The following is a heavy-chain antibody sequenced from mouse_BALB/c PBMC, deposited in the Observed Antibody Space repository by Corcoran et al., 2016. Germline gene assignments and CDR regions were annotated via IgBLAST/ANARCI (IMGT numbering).Heavy chain of an antibody. CDR1: GYSFTGYY. D-gene: IGHD2-2*01. J-gene: IGHJ3*01. V-gene: IGHV1-18*01. CDR3: ERGGYGGTWVAY. Sequence: EVQLQQSGPELVKPGASVKISCKASGYSFTGYYMHWVKQSHVKSLEWIGRINPYNGATSYNQNFKDKASLTVDKSSSTAYMEIHSLTSEDAAGEYCERGGYGGTWVAYWGQGTLVTVSA. CDR2: INPYNGAT.